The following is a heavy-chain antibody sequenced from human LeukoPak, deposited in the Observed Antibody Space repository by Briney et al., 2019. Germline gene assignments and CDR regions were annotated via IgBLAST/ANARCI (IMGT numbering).Heavy chain of an antibody. D-gene: IGHD6-19*01. Sequence: GGSLRLSCAVSGFTFSSLWMTWVRQAPGKGLEWVANIKQDGSEIYYVDSVKGRFTISRDNAKNSLYLQMNSLRAEDTAVYYCAGGSGFLFDHWGQGTLVTVSS. CDR3: AGGSGFLFDH. CDR1: GFTFSSLW. V-gene: IGHV3-7*01. CDR2: IKQDGSEI. J-gene: IGHJ4*02.